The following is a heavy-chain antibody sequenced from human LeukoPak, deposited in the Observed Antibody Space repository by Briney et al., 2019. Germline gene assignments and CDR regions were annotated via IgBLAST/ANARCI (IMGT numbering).Heavy chain of an antibody. J-gene: IGHJ5*02. CDR2: INHSGST. V-gene: IGHV4-34*01. CDR3: ARGGRLRSASSSWYGDNWFDP. D-gene: IGHD6-13*01. Sequence: SETLSLTCAVYGGSFRGYYWSWIRQPPGKGLEWIGEINHSGSTNYNPSLKSRVTISVDTSRNQFSLKLSSVTAADTAVYYCARGGRLRSASSSWYGDNWFDPWGQGTLVTVSS. CDR1: GGSFRGYY.